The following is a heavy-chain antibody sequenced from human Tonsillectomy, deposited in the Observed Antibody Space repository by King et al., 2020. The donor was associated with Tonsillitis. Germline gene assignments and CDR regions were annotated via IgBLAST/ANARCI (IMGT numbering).Heavy chain of an antibody. CDR2: IIPIFGTA. CDR3: AIFPYYYYGSGSKMYYFDY. CDR1: GGTFSSYA. Sequence: VQLVESGAEVKKPGSSVKVSCKASGGTFSSYAISWVRQAPGQGLEWMGGIIPIFGTANYAQKFQGRVTITADESTSTAYMELSSLRSEDTAVYYCAIFPYYYYGSGSKMYYFDYWGQGTLVTVSS. J-gene: IGHJ4*02. D-gene: IGHD3-10*01. V-gene: IGHV1-69*01.